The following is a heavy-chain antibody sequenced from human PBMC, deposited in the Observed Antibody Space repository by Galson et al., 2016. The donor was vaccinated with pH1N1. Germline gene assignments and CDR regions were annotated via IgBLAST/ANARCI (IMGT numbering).Heavy chain of an antibody. J-gene: IGHJ4*02. V-gene: IGHV3-66*02. D-gene: IGHD3-10*01. Sequence: SLRLSCAVFGFSVSKNYMSWVRQAPGKGLEWVAVVYGDGRTFYGDSVKGRFTVSGDNWRNTVYLQMTSLKPEDTAVYFCATRHSEDRGENWGQGTLVTVSS. CDR3: ATRHSEDRGEN. CDR2: VYGDGRT. CDR1: GFSVSKNY.